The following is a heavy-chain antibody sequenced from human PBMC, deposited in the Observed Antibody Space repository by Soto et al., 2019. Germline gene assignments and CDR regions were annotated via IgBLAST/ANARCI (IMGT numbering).Heavy chain of an antibody. CDR1: GFTFTSYG. V-gene: IGHV3-30*03. J-gene: IGHJ6*02. D-gene: IGHD2-2*01. Sequence: GGSLRLSCAASGFTFTSYGMHWVRQAPGTRLEWVAVISYDGGLQHYADSVKGRFTISRDNTKNSLYLQMNGLRAEDTAVYYCARYWDSVVVSAAMLDHFYQYGMDVWGQGTTVTVAS. CDR2: ISYDGGLQ. CDR3: ARYWDSVVVSAAMLDHFYQYGMDV.